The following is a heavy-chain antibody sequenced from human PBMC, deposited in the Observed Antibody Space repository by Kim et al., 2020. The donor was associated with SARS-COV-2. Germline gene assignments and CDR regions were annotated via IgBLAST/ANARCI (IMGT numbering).Heavy chain of an antibody. V-gene: IGHV5-51*01. Sequence: GESLKISCKGSGYSFTSYWIGWVRQMPGKGLEWMGIIYPGDSDTRYSPSFQGQVTISADKSISTAYLQWSSLKASDTAMYYCARHSDWIQLWLLPNSSGSVYFDYWGQGTLVTVSS. J-gene: IGHJ4*02. CDR2: IYPGDSDT. D-gene: IGHD5-18*01. CDR1: GYSFTSYW. CDR3: ARHSDWIQLWLLPNSSGSVYFDY.